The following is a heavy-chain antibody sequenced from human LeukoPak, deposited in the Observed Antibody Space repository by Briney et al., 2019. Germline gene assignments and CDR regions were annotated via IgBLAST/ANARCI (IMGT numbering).Heavy chain of an antibody. CDR2: ISHSGSS. D-gene: IGHD2-15*01. Sequence: PSETLSLTCAVSGGSFSGYYWSWIRQPPGKGLEWVGEISHSGSSNYYPSLKSRVTISVDTSKNQFSLKLSAVTAAHTAVYYCAGTRALGYCSGGSWFARGTTGTTFTTWGQGTLVTVSS. J-gene: IGHJ4*02. V-gene: IGHV4-34*01. CDR1: GGSFSGYY. CDR3: AGTRALGYCSGGSWFARGTTGTTFTT.